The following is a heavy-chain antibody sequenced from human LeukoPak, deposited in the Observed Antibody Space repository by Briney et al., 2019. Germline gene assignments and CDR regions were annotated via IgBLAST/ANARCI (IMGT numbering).Heavy chain of an antibody. J-gene: IGHJ4*02. CDR3: VRRGYSRGTYYFDY. CDR2: ISWNSGSI. Sequence: GGSLRLSCAASGFTFDDYAMHWVRQAPGKGLEWVSGISWNSGSIGYADSVKGRFTISRDNAKNSLYLQMNSLRAEDMALYYCVRRGYSRGTYYFDYWGQGTLVTVSS. CDR1: GFTFDDYA. V-gene: IGHV3-9*03. D-gene: IGHD5-18*01.